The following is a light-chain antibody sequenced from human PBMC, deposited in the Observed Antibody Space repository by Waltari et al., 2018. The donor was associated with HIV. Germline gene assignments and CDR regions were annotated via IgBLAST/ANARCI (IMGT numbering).Light chain of an antibody. Sequence: QSVLTQPPSASGTPGPTVTISCSGSSSNIGNDNVYWYQQHPGMTPKLLIYKNYKRPSGVPYRFAGSQSVTSASLASSGRLSEDEADYYCVGWDGSLSGYVFGDGTTVTVL. J-gene: IGLJ1*01. V-gene: IGLV1-47*01. CDR1: SSNIGNDN. CDR2: KNY. CDR3: VGWDGSLSGYV.